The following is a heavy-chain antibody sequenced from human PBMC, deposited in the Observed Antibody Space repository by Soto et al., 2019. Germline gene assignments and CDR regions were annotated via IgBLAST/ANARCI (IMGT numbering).Heavy chain of an antibody. CDR1: GFTFSSYW. J-gene: IGHJ1*01. CDR3: ARALYCGGDCEYLQH. Sequence: GGSLRLSCAASGFTFSSYWMSWVRQAPGKGLEWVANIKQDGSEKYYVDSVKGRFTISRDNAKNSLYLQMNSLRAEDTAVYYCARALYCGGDCEYLQHWGHGTLVTVSS. D-gene: IGHD2-21*02. CDR2: IKQDGSEK. V-gene: IGHV3-7*01.